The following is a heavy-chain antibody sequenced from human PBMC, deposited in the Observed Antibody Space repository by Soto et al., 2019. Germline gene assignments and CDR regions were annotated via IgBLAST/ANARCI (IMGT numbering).Heavy chain of an antibody. CDR2: IDWDDDK. Sequence: GSGPTLVNPTQTLTLTCTFSGFSLSTSGMCVSWIRQPPGKALEWLARIDWDDDKYYSTSLKTRLTISKDTSKNQVVLTMTNMDPVDTATYYCARFHSSTSSNAYWGQGTLVTVSS. CDR1: GFSLSTSGMC. J-gene: IGHJ4*02. V-gene: IGHV2-70*11. D-gene: IGHD2-2*01. CDR3: ARFHSSTSSNAY.